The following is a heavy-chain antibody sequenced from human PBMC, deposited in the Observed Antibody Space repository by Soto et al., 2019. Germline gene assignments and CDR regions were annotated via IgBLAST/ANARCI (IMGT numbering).Heavy chain of an antibody. Sequence: GGSLRLSCAASGFTFSSYGMHWVRQAPGKGLEWVAVISDDGSNKYYADSVKGRFTISRDNSKNTLYLQMNSLRAEDTAVYYCAKDAPGGYGDIFLVYGDWGRGTLVTVSS. D-gene: IGHD4-17*01. J-gene: IGHJ4*02. V-gene: IGHV3-30*18. CDR3: AKDAPGGYGDIFLVYGD. CDR2: ISDDGSNK. CDR1: GFTFSSYG.